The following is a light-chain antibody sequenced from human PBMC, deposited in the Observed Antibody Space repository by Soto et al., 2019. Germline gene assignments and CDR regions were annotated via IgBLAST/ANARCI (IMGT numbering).Light chain of an antibody. CDR2: DAS. CDR3: KQLNSAPFT. J-gene: IGKJ4*01. V-gene: IGKV1-9*01. Sequence: DIQMTQSPSTLSASVGDRVTITCRASQGISNYLAWYQQKPGKAPRLLIYDASTLQSGVQSRFGGSGSGTDFTLTIRSLQPEDFATYYCKQLNSAPFTFGGGTKVDIK. CDR1: QGISNY.